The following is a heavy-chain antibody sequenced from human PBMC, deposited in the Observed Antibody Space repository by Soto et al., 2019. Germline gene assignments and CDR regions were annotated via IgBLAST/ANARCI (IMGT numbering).Heavy chain of an antibody. CDR2: TYYRSKWYN. D-gene: IGHD5-18*01. CDR1: GDSVSSNSAA. CDR3: ARVSFSFDVDTAMVFDY. V-gene: IGHV6-1*01. J-gene: IGHJ4*02. Sequence: PSQTLSLTCAISGDSVSSNSAAWNWIRQSPSRGLEWLGRTYYRSKWYNDYAVSVKSRITINPDTSKNQFSLQLNSVTPEDTAVYYCARVSFSFDVDTAMVFDYWGQGTLVTVSS.